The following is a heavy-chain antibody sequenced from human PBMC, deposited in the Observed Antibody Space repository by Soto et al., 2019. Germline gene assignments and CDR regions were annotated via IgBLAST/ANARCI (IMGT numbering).Heavy chain of an antibody. CDR3: ARENGYSSSWSL. CDR2: IIPIFGTA. CDR1: GGTFSGYA. J-gene: IGHJ4*02. D-gene: IGHD6-13*01. V-gene: IGHV1-69*13. Sequence: SVKVSCKASGGTFSGYAISWVRQAPGQGLEWMGGIIPIFGTANYAQKFQGRVTITADESTSTAYMELSSLRSEDTAVYYCARENGYSSSWSLWGQGTLVTVSS.